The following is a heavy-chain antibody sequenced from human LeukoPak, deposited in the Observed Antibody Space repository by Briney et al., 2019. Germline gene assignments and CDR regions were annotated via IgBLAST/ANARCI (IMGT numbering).Heavy chain of an antibody. CDR1: GGSISSSSYY. V-gene: IGHV4-39*07. CDR3: ARGGSSYYYYYMDV. J-gene: IGHJ6*03. CDR2: IYYSGST. Sequence: SETLSLTCTVSGGSISSSSYYWGWIRQPPGKGLEWIGSIYYSGSTYHNPSLKSRVTISVDTSKNQFSLKLSSVTAADTAVYYCARGGSSYYYYYMDVWGKGTTVTISS. D-gene: IGHD1-26*01.